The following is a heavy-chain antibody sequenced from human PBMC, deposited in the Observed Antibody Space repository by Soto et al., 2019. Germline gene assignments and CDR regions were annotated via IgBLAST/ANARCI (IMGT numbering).Heavy chain of an antibody. CDR2: INHSGST. CDR1: GGSFSGYY. V-gene: IGHV4-34*01. Sequence: PSETLSLTCAVYGGSFSGYYWSWIRQPPGKGLEWIGEINHSGSTNYNPSLKSRVTISVDTSKNQFSLKLSSVTAADTAVYYCARGPPENYDILTGYYRLGYDYYGMHVSGQGTTVT. J-gene: IGHJ6*02. CDR3: ARGPPENYDILTGYYRLGYDYYGMHV. D-gene: IGHD3-9*01.